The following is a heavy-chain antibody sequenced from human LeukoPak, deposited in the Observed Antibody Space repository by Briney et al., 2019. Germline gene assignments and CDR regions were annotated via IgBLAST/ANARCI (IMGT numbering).Heavy chain of an antibody. CDR2: IYPGDSDT. D-gene: IGHD3-22*01. CDR1: GYSFTSYW. V-gene: IGHV5-51*01. J-gene: IGHJ3*02. Sequence: GESLQISCQGSGYSFTSYWIGWVRQMPGKGLEWMGIIYPGDSDTRYSPSFQGQVTISADKSISTAYLQWSSLKASDTAMYYCARLWYYDSSGIGCAFDIWGQGTMVTVSS. CDR3: ARLWYYDSSGIGCAFDI.